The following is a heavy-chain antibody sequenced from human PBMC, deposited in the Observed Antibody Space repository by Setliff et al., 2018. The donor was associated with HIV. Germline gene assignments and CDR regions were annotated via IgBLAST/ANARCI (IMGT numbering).Heavy chain of an antibody. CDR1: GFIFSDYA. Sequence: GGSLRLSCAASGFIFSDYAIHWVRQAPAKGLEWVGFIRSKAYGGTTEYAASVKGRFTLSRDDSRNIAYLQMNSLKTEDTAVYYCARDPGRYNGMDVWGQGTTVTAP. D-gene: IGHD1-20*01. CDR2: IRSKAYGGTT. V-gene: IGHV3-49*04. CDR3: ARDPGRYNGMDV. J-gene: IGHJ6*02.